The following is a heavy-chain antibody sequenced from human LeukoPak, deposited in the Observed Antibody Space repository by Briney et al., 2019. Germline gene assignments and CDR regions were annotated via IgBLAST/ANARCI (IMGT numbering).Heavy chain of an antibody. CDR3: ARGFYSYGLRKFDY. D-gene: IGHD5-18*01. Sequence: PSETLSLTCTVSGGSISSSSYYWGWIRQPPGKGLEWIGSIYYSGSTYYNPSLKSRVTISVDTSKNQFSLKLSSVTAADTAVYYCARGFYSYGLRKFDYWGQGTLVTVSS. CDR2: IYYSGST. CDR1: GGSISSSSYY. J-gene: IGHJ4*02. V-gene: IGHV4-39*07.